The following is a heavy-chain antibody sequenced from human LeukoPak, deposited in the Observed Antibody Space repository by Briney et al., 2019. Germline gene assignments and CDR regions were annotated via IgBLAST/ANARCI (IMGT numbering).Heavy chain of an antibody. J-gene: IGHJ3*02. CDR1: GYTFTGYY. D-gene: IGHD3-22*01. CDR2: INPNSGGT. CDR3: ARGPGDSSGYLLYAFDI. Sequence: ASVKVSCKASGYTFTGYYMHWVRQAPGQGLEWMGWINPNSGGTNYAQKFQGWVTMTRDTSISTAYMELSRLRSDDTAVYYCARGPGDSSGYLLYAFDIWGQGTMVTVSS. V-gene: IGHV1-2*04.